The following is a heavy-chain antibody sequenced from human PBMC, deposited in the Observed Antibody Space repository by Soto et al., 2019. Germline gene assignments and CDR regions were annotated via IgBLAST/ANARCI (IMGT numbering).Heavy chain of an antibody. D-gene: IGHD4-17*01. V-gene: IGHV3-33*01. CDR1: GFTFSSYG. CDR2: IWYDGSNK. Sequence: QVQLVESGGGVVQPGRSLRLSCAAYGFTFSSYGMHWVRQAPGKGLEWVAVIWYDGSNKYYADSVKGRFTNSRDNSKNTLYLQMNSLRAEDTAVYYCARGGGPTAVLGYWGQGTLVTVSS. CDR3: ARGGGPTAVLGY. J-gene: IGHJ4*02.